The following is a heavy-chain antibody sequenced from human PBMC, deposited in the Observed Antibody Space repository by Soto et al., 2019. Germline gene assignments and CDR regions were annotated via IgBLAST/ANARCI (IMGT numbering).Heavy chain of an antibody. CDR3: AKGPYCSSTSCPNIYYMDV. D-gene: IGHD2-2*01. V-gene: IGHV3-9*01. Sequence: GGSLRLSCAASGFTFDDYAMHWVRQAPGKGLEWVSGISWNSGSIGYADSVKGRFTISRDNAKNSLYLQMNSLRAEDTALYYCAKGPYCSSTSCPNIYYMDVWRKGTTVTVSS. J-gene: IGHJ6*03. CDR1: GFTFDDYA. CDR2: ISWNSGSI.